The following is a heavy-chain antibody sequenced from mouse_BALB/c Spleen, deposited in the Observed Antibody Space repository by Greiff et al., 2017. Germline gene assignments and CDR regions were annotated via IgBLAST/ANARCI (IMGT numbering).Heavy chain of an antibody. V-gene: IGHV3-2*02. CDR2: ISYSGST. CDR1: GYSITSDYA. Sequence: EVMLVESGPGLVKPSQSLSLTCTVTGYSITSDYAWNWIRQFPGNKLEWMGYISYSGSTSYNPSLKSRISITRDTSKNQFFLQLNSVTTEDTATYYCARGTPADYWGQGTTLTVSS. CDR3: ARGTPADY. D-gene: IGHD3-3*01. J-gene: IGHJ2*01.